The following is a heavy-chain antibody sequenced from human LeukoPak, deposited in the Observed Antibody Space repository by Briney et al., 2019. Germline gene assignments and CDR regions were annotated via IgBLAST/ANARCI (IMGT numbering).Heavy chain of an antibody. CDR1: GGSISSGSYY. V-gene: IGHV4-39*07. D-gene: IGHD3-3*01. J-gene: IGHJ6*03. CDR2: IYYSGST. Sequence: SSETLSLTCTVSGGSISSGSYYWGWIRQPPGKGLEWIGSIYYSGSTNYNPPLKSRVTISVDTSKNQFSLKLSSVTAADTAVYYCARRPITIFGGYYYYMDVWGKGTTVTVSS. CDR3: ARRPITIFGGYYYYMDV.